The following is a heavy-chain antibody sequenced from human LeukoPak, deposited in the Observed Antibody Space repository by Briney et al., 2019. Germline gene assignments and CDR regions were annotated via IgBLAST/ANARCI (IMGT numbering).Heavy chain of an antibody. D-gene: IGHD6-13*01. CDR2: IYPGDSDP. Sequence: HGESLKISCKGSGYTFTTYWIGWVRQMPGKGLEWVGIIYPGDSDPRYSPSFQGQVTISADKSISTAYLQWSSLKASDSARYYCARHGLGSSWFGFDYWGQGTLVTVSS. CDR1: GYTFTTYW. J-gene: IGHJ4*02. CDR3: ARHGLGSSWFGFDY. V-gene: IGHV5-51*01.